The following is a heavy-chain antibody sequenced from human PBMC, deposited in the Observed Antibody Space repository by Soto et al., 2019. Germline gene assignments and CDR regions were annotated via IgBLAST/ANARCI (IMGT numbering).Heavy chain of an antibody. D-gene: IGHD5-18*01. CDR3: AREPTPTLNKLGFPYYYGMDV. Sequence: ASVKVSCKASGYTFTSYGISWVRQAPGQGLEWMGWISAYNGNTNYAQKLQGRVTMTTDTSTSTAYMELRSLRSDDTAVYYCAREPTPTLNKLGFPYYYGMDVWGQGTTVTVSS. J-gene: IGHJ6*02. CDR2: ISAYNGNT. V-gene: IGHV1-18*01. CDR1: GYTFTSYG.